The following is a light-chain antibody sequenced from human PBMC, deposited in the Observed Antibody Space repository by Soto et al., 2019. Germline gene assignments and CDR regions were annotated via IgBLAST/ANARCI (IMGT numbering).Light chain of an antibody. V-gene: IGKV3-11*01. CDR1: QSVRSS. J-gene: IGKJ3*01. Sequence: EIVLTQSPDTLSLSPGERATLSCRASQSVRSSLAWYQQKPGQAPRLLIYDASNRATGIPARFSGSGSGTEFTLNISSLEAEDFAVYYCQQRSNWPPEVTFGPGTKVDIK. CDR3: QQRSNWPPEVT. CDR2: DAS.